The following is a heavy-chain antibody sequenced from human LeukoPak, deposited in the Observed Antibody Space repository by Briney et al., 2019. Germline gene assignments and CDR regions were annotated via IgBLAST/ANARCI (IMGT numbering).Heavy chain of an antibody. J-gene: IGHJ6*03. V-gene: IGHV4-39*07. CDR3: AKDSTKSSGWYRVPNYYYYYMDV. Sequence: PSETLSLTCTVSGGSISSSSYYWGWIRQPPGKGLEWIGSIYYSGSTYYNPSLKSRVTISVDTSKNQFSLKLSSVTAEDTAVYYCAKDSTKSSGWYRVPNYYYYYMDVWGKGTTVTVSS. CDR1: GGSISSSSYY. D-gene: IGHD6-19*01. CDR2: IYYSGST.